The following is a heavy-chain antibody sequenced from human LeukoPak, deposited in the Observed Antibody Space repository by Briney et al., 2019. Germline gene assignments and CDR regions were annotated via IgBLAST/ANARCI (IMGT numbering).Heavy chain of an antibody. CDR3: ARGDSSPWYFDL. D-gene: IGHD6-13*01. J-gene: IGHJ2*01. V-gene: IGHV4-59*01. CDR2: IYYSGST. CDR1: GGSISSYY. Sequence: PSETLSLTCTLSGGSISSYYWSWIRQPPGKGLEWIGYIYYSGSTNYNPSLKSRVTISVDTSKNQFSLKLSSVTAADTAVYYCARGDSSPWYFDLWGRGTLVTVSS.